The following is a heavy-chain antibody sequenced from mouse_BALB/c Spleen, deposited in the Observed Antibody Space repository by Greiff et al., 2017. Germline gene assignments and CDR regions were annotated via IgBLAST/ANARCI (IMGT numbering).Heavy chain of an antibody. CDR1: GYTFTSYV. D-gene: IGHD1-1*01. J-gene: IGHJ2*01. CDR3: ATYYYGSSSYFDY. V-gene: IGHV1-14*01. Sequence: EVKLMESGPELVKPGASVKMSCKASGYTFTSYVMHWVKQKPGQGLEWIGYINPYNDGTKYNEKFKGKATLTSDKSSSTAYMELSSLTSEDSAVYYCATYYYGSSSYFDYWGQGTTLTVSS. CDR2: INPYNDGT.